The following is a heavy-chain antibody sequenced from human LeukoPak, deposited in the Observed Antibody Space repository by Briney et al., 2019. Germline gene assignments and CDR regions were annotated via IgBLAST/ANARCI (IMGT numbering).Heavy chain of an antibody. V-gene: IGHV3-48*01. Sequence: PGGSLRLSCEASGFMFSSYSMNWVRQAPGKGLEWVSYISSGSTTIYYADSVKGRFTISRDNAKNSLYLQMNSLRAEETAVYYCARDVEQWLVRVYYFDYWGQGTLVTVSS. D-gene: IGHD6-19*01. J-gene: IGHJ4*02. CDR1: GFMFSSYS. CDR3: ARDVEQWLVRVYYFDY. CDR2: ISSGSTTI.